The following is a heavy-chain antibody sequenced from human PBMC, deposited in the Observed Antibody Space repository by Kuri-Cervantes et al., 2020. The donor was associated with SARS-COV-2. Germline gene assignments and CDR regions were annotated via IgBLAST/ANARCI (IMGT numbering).Heavy chain of an antibody. V-gene: IGHV1-18*01. J-gene: IGHJ4*02. CDR2: ISGYNYNT. CDR3: VRVGPLEVISETSALGDF. Sequence: ASVKVSCKASGYTFTSYGISWVRQAPGQGLEWMAWISGYNYNTKYAQIFEDRLTVTTDTSTGTAYMELRSLTADDTATYYCVRVGPLEVISETSALGDFWGQGTLVTDSS. D-gene: IGHD2/OR15-2a*01. CDR1: GYTFTSYG.